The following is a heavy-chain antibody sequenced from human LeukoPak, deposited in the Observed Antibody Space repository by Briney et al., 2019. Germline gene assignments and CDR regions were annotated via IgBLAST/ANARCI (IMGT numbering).Heavy chain of an antibody. D-gene: IGHD3-3*01. CDR2: IYTSGST. CDR3: ARSAIFGVVTPGY. Sequence: SETLSLTCTVSGGSISSGSYYWSWIRQPAEKGLEWIGRIYTSGSTNYNPSLKSRVTISVDTSKNQFSLKLSSVTAADTAVYYCARSAIFGVVTPGYWGQGTLVTVSS. J-gene: IGHJ4*02. V-gene: IGHV4-61*02. CDR1: GGSISSGSYY.